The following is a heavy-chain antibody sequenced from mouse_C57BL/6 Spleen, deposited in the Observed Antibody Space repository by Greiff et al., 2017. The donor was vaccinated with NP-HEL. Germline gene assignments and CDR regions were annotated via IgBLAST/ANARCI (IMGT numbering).Heavy chain of an antibody. J-gene: IGHJ2*01. V-gene: IGHV5-17*01. CDR2: ISSGSSTI. Sequence: EVMLVESGGGLVKPGGSLKLSCAASGFTFSDYGMHWVRQAPEKGLEWVAYISSGSSTIYYADTVKGRFTISRDNAKNTLFLQMTSLRSEYTAMYYCARGPVYFYYFDYWGQGTTLTVSS. D-gene: IGHD1-1*01. CDR3: ARGPVYFYYFDY. CDR1: GFTFSDYG.